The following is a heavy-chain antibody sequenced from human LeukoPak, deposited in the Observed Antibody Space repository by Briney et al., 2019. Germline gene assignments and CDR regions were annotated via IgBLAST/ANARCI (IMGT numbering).Heavy chain of an antibody. D-gene: IGHD6-19*01. CDR3: ASSAIAVAAHWYWFDP. J-gene: IGHJ5*02. V-gene: IGHV3-21*01. CDR2: ISSSSSYI. Sequence: GGSLRLSCAASGFTFSSYSMTWVRQAPGKGLEWVSSISSSSSYIYYADSVKGRFTISRDNAKNSLYLQMNSLRAEDTAVYYCASSAIAVAAHWYWFDPWGQGTLVTVSS. CDR1: GFTFSSYS.